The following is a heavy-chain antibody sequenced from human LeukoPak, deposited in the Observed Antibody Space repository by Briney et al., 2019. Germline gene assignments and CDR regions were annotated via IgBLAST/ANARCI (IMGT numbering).Heavy chain of an antibody. CDR3: ARESLVGYYFDY. D-gene: IGHD2-8*02. V-gene: IGHV3-11*01. CDR1: GFTFSDYY. Sequence: GGSLRLSCAASGFTFSDYYMSWIRQAPGKGLEWVSYISSSGSTIYYADSVKGRFTISMDNAKNSLYLQMNSLRAEDTAVYYCARESLVGYYFDYWGQGTLVTVSS. CDR2: ISSSGSTI. J-gene: IGHJ4*02.